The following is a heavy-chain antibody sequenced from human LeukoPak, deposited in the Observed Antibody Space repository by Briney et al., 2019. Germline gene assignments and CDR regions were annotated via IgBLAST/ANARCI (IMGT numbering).Heavy chain of an antibody. V-gene: IGHV5-51*01. Sequence: GESPKISCKGSGYSFTSYWIGWVRQMPGKGLEWMGIIYPGDSDTRYSPSFQGQVTFSVDASISTAYLQLSGLRASDTAIYYCVRFGLTSSLDYWGQGTLVTVSS. CDR3: VRFGLTSSLDY. D-gene: IGHD6-13*01. CDR1: GYSFTSYW. CDR2: IYPGDSDT. J-gene: IGHJ4*02.